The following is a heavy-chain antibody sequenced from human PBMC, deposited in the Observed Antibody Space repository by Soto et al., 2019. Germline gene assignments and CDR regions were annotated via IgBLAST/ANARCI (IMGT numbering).Heavy chain of an antibody. D-gene: IGHD3-22*01. CDR1: GGSISSSSYY. CDR2: IYYSGST. V-gene: IGHV4-39*01. Sequence: SETLSLTCAVSGGSISSSSYYWGWIRQPPGKGLEWIGSIYYSGSTYYNPSLKSRVTISVDTSKNQFSLKLSSVTAADTAVYYCARRLYYDSSGFEGGGMDVWGQGTTVTVS. CDR3: ARRLYYDSSGFEGGGMDV. J-gene: IGHJ6*02.